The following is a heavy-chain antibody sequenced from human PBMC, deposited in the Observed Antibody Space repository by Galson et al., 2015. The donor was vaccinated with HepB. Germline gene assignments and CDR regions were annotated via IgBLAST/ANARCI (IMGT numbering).Heavy chain of an antibody. V-gene: IGHV3-30*18. J-gene: IGHJ6*02. CDR1: GFTFRNYG. Sequence: SLRLSCAASGFTFRNYGIHWVRQAPSKGLEWVAVLSYDGSNRSYADSVRGRFTISRDKSKNTLYLQMNSLRLEDTAVYYCAKALSYCSSSSCNGNYGMDVWGQGTTVTVSS. D-gene: IGHD2-2*01. CDR2: LSYDGSNR. CDR3: AKALSYCSSSSCNGNYGMDV.